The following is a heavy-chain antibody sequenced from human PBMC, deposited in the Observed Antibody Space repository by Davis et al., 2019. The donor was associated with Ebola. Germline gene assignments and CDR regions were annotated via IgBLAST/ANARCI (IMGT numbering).Heavy chain of an antibody. CDR3: ARVGSRIRDSGYYYGMDV. D-gene: IGHD3-10*01. CDR1: GGTFSSYA. Sequence: SVKVSCKASGGTFSSYAISWVRQAPGQGLEWMGGIIPIFGTANYAQKFQGRVTITADESTSTAYMELSSLRSEDTAVYYCARVGSRIRDSGYYYGMDVWGQGTTVTVSS. J-gene: IGHJ6*02. CDR2: IIPIFGTA. V-gene: IGHV1-69*13.